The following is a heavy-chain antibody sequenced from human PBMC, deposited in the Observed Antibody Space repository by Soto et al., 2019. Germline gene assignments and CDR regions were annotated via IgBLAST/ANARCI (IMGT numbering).Heavy chain of an antibody. D-gene: IGHD3-9*01. CDR1: GFTFSDYY. CDR3: AKNVFELRYFDWLSPSSDY. V-gene: IGHV3-11*01. CDR2: ISSSGSTI. Sequence: QVQLVESGGGLVKPGGSPRLSCAASGFTFSDYYMSWIRQAPGKGLEWVSYISSSGSTIYYADSVKGRFTISRDNAKNSLYLQMNSLRAEDTAVYYCAKNVFELRYFDWLSPSSDYWGQGTLVTVSS. J-gene: IGHJ4*02.